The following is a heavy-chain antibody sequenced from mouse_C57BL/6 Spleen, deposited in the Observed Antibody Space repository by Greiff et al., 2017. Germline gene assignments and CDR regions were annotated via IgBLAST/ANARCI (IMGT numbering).Heavy chain of an antibody. V-gene: IGHV5-16*02. D-gene: IGHD1-1*01. J-gene: IGHJ4*01. Sequence: EVKLMESEGGLVQPGSSMKLSCTASGFTFSDYYMAWVRQVPEKGLEWVANINYDGSSTYYLDSLKSRFIISRDNAKNILYLQMSSLKSEDTATYYCARRLREGAMDYWGQRTSVTVSS. CDR2: INYDGSST. CDR3: ARRLREGAMDY. CDR1: GFTFSDYY.